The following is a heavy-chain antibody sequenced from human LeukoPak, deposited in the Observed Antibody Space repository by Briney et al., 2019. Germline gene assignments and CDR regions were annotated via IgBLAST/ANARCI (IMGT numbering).Heavy chain of an antibody. Sequence: ARRFLRLCYAAAGCTFNSYWMHWVLQAPGKGLVWVSRIDEDGKTIDYADSVKGRFTISRDNAKDTLYLQMSSLRDEDTAVYYCVSDLCGGDDQWGRGTLVTVSS. CDR3: VSDLCGGDDQ. CDR2: IDEDGKTI. V-gene: IGHV3-74*01. CDR1: GCTFNSYW. D-gene: IGHD3-3*01. J-gene: IGHJ5*02.